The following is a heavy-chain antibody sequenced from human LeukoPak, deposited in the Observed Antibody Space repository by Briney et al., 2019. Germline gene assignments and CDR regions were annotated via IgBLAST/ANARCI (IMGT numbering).Heavy chain of an antibody. CDR3: AREWKGGDN. CDR2: INCDNGNT. D-gene: IGHD1-1*01. CDR1: GHYFSTYS. Sequence: ASVKVSCKTSGHYFSTYSINWVRQVPGQGLEWVGWINCDNGNTNYAQKFQGRVTMTTDTPTTTAYMELGSLTSDDTAVYYCAREWKGGDNWGQGSLVTVSS. V-gene: IGHV1-18*01. J-gene: IGHJ4*02.